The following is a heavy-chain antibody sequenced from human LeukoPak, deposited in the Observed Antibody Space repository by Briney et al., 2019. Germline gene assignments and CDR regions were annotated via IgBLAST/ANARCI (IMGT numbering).Heavy chain of an antibody. CDR2: ITNGGSTI. Sequence: GGSLRLACAASGFTFGDYNMNWVRQAPGKGLEWVSYITNGGSTIHHADSVKGRFTISRDNAKKTLYLQMNSLRAEDTAVYYCARSIGLTGGGVDVWGQGTTVTVSS. J-gene: IGHJ6*02. V-gene: IGHV3-11*01. CDR3: ARSIGLTGGGVDV. CDR1: GFTFGDYN. D-gene: IGHD3-9*01.